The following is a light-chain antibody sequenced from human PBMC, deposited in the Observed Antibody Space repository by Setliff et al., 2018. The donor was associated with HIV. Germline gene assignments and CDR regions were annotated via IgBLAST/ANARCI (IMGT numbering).Light chain of an antibody. Sequence: QSALTQPPSASGTPGQKVTISCSGRSSNIGSNTVNWYRQVPGTAPKLLIYNNNERPSGVPDRFSASKSGTSASLAIGGLQSEDEADYFCATWDDSPNAVVFGGGTKVTV. CDR3: ATWDDSPNAVV. CDR1: SSNIGSNT. CDR2: NNN. J-gene: IGLJ2*01. V-gene: IGLV1-44*01.